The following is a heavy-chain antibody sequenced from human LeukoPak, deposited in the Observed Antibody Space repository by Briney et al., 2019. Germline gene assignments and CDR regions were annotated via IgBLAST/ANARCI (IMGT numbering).Heavy chain of an antibody. CDR1: GGSISSSSYS. D-gene: IGHD5-18*01. CDR2: IYYSGST. J-gene: IGHJ4*02. CDR3: ARSPGYSYGQIDY. V-gene: IGHV4-39*01. Sequence: PSETLSLTCTVSGGSISSSSYSWGWIRQPPGKGLEWIGSIYYSGSTYYNPSLKSRVTISVDTSKNQFSLKLSSVTAADTAVYYCARSPGYSYGQIDYWGQGTLVTVSS.